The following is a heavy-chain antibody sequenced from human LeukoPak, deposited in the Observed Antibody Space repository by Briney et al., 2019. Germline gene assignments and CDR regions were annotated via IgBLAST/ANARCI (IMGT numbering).Heavy chain of an antibody. Sequence: GGSLRLSCAASGFTFSDYSMNWVRQAPGKGLEWISYISGSGTIYYADSVKGRFTISRDNAQRLVYLQMDSLRAEDTAVYYCTNFKPPAPDALDVWGQGTLITVSS. CDR1: GFTFSDYS. CDR2: ISGSGTI. V-gene: IGHV3-48*01. CDR3: TNFKPPAPDALDV. J-gene: IGHJ3*01. D-gene: IGHD2/OR15-2a*01.